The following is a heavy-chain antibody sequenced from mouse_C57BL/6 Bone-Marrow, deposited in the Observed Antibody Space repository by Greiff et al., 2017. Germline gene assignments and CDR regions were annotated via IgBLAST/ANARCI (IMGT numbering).Heavy chain of an antibody. J-gene: IGHJ2*01. CDR1: GFTFTDYY. D-gene: IGHD2-2*01. Sequence: EVQGEESGGGLVQPGGSLSLSCAASGFTFTDYYMSWVRQPPGKALEWLGFIRNKANGYTTEYSTSVKGRFTISRDTSQSILYLQMLAQRAEDSAADYCAKYGGYDVDFGGQGTALTVSS. CDR2: IRNKANGYTT. CDR3: AKYGGYDVDF. V-gene: IGHV7-3*01.